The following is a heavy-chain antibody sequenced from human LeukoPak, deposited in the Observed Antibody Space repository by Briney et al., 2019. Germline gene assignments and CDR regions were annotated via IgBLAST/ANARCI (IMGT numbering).Heavy chain of an antibody. CDR3: ARLCSSTSCYVSFDI. J-gene: IGHJ3*02. Sequence: SETLSLTCTVSGGSISSSHWSWIRQPPGKGLEWIGYISYSGSTNYNPSLRSRVTISKDTFKNQFSLKLSSVTAADTAVYYCARLCSSTSCYVSFDIWGQGTMVTVSS. D-gene: IGHD2-2*01. CDR2: ISYSGST. V-gene: IGHV4-59*08. CDR1: GGSISSSH.